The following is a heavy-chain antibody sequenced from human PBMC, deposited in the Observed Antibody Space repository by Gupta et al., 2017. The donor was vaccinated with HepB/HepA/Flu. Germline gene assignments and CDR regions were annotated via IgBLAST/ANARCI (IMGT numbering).Heavy chain of an antibody. D-gene: IGHD1/OR15-1a*01. CDR1: GGSFSGYY. V-gene: IGHV4-34*01. J-gene: IGHJ6*02. CDR2: INHSGST. Sequence: QVQLQQWGAGLLKPSETLSLTCAVYGGSFSGYYWSWIRQPPGKGLEWIGEINHSGSTNYNPSLKSRVTISVDTSKNQFSLKLSSVTAADTAVYYCARVATITGTYPYYYYYGMDVWGQGTTVTVYS. CDR3: ARVATITGTYPYYYYYGMDV.